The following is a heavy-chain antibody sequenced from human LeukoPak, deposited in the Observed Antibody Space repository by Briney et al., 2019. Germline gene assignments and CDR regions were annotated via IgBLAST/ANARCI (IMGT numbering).Heavy chain of an antibody. D-gene: IGHD6-25*01. Sequence: SETLSLTCTVSGGSISSYYWSWIRQPPGKGLEWIGYIYYSGSTNYNPSLKSRVTISVDTSKNQFSLKLSSVTAADTAVYYCPREGAAAEDVTWFDPGAREPWSPSPQ. V-gene: IGHV4-59*12. CDR1: GGSISSYY. CDR3: PREGAAAEDVTWFDP. J-gene: IGHJ5*02. CDR2: IYYSGST.